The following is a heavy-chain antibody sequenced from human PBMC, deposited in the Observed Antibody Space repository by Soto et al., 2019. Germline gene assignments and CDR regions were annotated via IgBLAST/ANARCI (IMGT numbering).Heavy chain of an antibody. Sequence: SVKVSCKASGGTFSSYAISWVRQAPGQGLEWMGGIIPIFGTANYAQKFQGRVTITADESTSTAYMELSSLRSEDTAVYYCASRGGYYYDSSVYYKRKRRGWFAPGGQETRAPVS. CDR2: IIPIFGTA. CDR3: ASRGGYYYDSSVYYKRKRRGWFAP. CDR1: GGTFSSYA. J-gene: IGHJ5*02. V-gene: IGHV1-69*13. D-gene: IGHD3-22*01.